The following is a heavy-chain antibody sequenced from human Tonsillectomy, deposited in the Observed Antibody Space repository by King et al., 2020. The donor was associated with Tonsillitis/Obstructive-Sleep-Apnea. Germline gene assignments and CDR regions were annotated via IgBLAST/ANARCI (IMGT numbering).Heavy chain of an antibody. V-gene: IGHV3-23*04. Sequence: VQLVESGGDLVQPGGSLRLSCAASGFTFSNYAMSWVRQAPGKGLEWVSAISGGGGNTYYPDSVKGRFSISRDNSQNTVYLQINSLRAEDTAVYYCATSRRYSTNDAFDIWGQGTMVTVSS. D-gene: IGHD6-13*01. CDR3: ATSRRYSTNDAFDI. CDR2: ISGGGGNT. CDR1: GFTFSNYA. J-gene: IGHJ3*02.